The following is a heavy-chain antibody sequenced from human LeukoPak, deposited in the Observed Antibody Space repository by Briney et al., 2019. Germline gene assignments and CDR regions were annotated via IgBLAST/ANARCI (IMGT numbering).Heavy chain of an antibody. CDR1: GGSFSGYY. D-gene: IGHD6-19*01. CDR3: ARFTTIAVAGTVFYFDY. V-gene: IGHV4-34*01. J-gene: IGHJ4*02. Sequence: PSETLSLTRAVYGGSFSGYYWSWIRQPPGKGLEWIGEINHSGSTNYNPSLKSRVTISVDTSKNQFSLKLSSVTAADTAVYYCARFTTIAVAGTVFYFDYWGQGTLVTVSS. CDR2: INHSGST.